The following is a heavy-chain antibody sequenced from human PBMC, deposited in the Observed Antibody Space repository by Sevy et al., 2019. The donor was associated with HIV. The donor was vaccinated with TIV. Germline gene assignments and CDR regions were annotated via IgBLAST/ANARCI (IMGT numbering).Heavy chain of an antibody. CDR2: ISSNGDNA. CDR3: ARGPEWELTSFLSH. CDR1: GFAFRTYA. D-gene: IGHD3-9*01. V-gene: IGHV3-30-3*01. Sequence: GGSLRLSCAPSGFAFRTYAFHWVRQAPGRGLEWVGLISSNGDNAFYANSVRGRFTISRDNSMNTLYLELNNLTPDDTAVYYCARGPEWELTSFLSHWGQGTLVTVSS. J-gene: IGHJ4*02.